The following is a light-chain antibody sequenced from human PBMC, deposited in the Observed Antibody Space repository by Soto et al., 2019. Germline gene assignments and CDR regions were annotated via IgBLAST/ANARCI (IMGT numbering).Light chain of an antibody. CDR2: DAS. V-gene: IGKV3-11*01. CDR3: QQRYNLPFT. J-gene: IGKJ3*01. CDR1: HIISSY. Sequence: EIVLTQSPATLSLSPGERATLSCRASHIISSYLAWFQQKPGQAPRLLIYDASNRATGIPARFSGSGSGTDFTLTISSLEPEDFALYYCQQRYNLPFTFGPGTKLDI.